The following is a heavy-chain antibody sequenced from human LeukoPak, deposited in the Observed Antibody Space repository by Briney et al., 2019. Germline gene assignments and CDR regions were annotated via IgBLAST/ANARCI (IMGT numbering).Heavy chain of an antibody. CDR2: INPNSGGT. Sequence: ASVRVSCKASGYTFTGYYMHWVRQAPGQGLEWMGWINPNSGGTNYAQKLQGRVTMTRDTSISTAYMELSRLRSDDTAVYYCARARGIAVAGVYYFVYWGQGTLVTVSS. CDR3: ARARGIAVAGVYYFVY. CDR1: GYTFTGYY. V-gene: IGHV1-2*02. J-gene: IGHJ4*02. D-gene: IGHD6-19*01.